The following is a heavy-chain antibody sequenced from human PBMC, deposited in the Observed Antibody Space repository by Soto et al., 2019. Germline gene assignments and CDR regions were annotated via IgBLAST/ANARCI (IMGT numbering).Heavy chain of an antibody. CDR2: ISPVIGTT. D-gene: IGHD5-12*01. CDR3: ARDYSGYDPALNRFGP. Sequence: QGHLVQSGAEVKKPGSSVKVSCKASGDIFDNYAISWVRQAPGQGLEWLGGISPVIGTTHYAQRFQGRLTITADRSTMTTYMELSGLKSEDTAIYFCARDYSGYDPALNRFGPWGQGTLVTVSS. J-gene: IGHJ5*02. CDR1: GDIFDNYA. V-gene: IGHV1-69*06.